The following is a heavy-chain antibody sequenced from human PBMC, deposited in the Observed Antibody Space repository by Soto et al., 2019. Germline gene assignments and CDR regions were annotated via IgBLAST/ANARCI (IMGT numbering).Heavy chain of an antibody. CDR3: ARLILTGYYNYHYGMAL. D-gene: IGHD3-9*01. CDR1: GFTFSSYA. CDR2: ISGSGGST. J-gene: IGHJ6*01. V-gene: IGHV3-23*01. Sequence: GGSLRLSCAASGFTFSSYAISWVRQAPGKGLEWISAISGSGGSTYYADSVKGRFTISRDNSKNTLYLQMNSLRAEYTAVYYYARLILTGYYNYHYGMALWGQGPRVIVSS.